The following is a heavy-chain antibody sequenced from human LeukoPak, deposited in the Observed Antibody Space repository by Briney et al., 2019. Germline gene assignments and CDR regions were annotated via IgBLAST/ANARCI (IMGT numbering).Heavy chain of an antibody. D-gene: IGHD3-3*01. V-gene: IGHV4-39*01. CDR3: QSRYLEWLLEY. CDR2: IYSSGSA. CDR1: GGSINSNNYY. J-gene: IGHJ4*02. Sequence: ASETLSLTCTVSGGSINSNNYYWGWIRQPPGKGLEWIGSIYSSGSAYYNPSLKSRVTISVDTSKNQFSLRLSSVTAAGTAVYYCQSRYLEWLLEYWGQGTLVTVSS.